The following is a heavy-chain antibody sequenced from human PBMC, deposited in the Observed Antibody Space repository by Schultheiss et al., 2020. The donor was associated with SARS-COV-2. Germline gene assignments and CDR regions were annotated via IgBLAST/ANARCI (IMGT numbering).Heavy chain of an antibody. Sequence: GGSLRLSCAASGFTFSDYYMSWIRQAPGKGLEWVSYISSSGSTIYYADSVKGRFTISRDNAKNSLYLQMNSLRAEDTAVYYCARVGYCSSTSCNYYYYYGMDVWGQGTTVTVSS. CDR3: ARVGYCSSTSCNYYYYYGMDV. D-gene: IGHD2-2*01. CDR1: GFTFSDYY. CDR2: ISSSGSTI. V-gene: IGHV3-11*04. J-gene: IGHJ6*02.